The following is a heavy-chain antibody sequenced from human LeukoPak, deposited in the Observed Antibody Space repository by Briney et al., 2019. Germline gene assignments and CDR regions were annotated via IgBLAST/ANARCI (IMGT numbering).Heavy chain of an antibody. CDR1: GGSFSGYY. CDR2: IYYSGST. Sequence: SSETLSLTCAGYGGSFSGYYWSWIRQHPGKGLEWIGYIYYSGSTYYNPSLKSRVTISVDTSKNQFSLKLSSVTAADTAVYYCARGRHPYYYYGMDVWGQGTTVTVSS. CDR3: ARGRHPYYYYGMDV. J-gene: IGHJ6*02. V-gene: IGHV4-31*11.